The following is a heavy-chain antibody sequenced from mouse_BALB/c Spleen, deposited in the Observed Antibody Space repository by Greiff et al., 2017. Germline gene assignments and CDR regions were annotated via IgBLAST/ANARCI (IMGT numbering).Heavy chain of an antibody. CDR3: ARSLGYYGSSYAMDY. J-gene: IGHJ4*01. CDR2: ISYSGST. V-gene: IGHV3-2*02. Sequence: EVKLMESGPGLVKPSQSLSLTCTVTGYSITSDYAWNWIRQFPGNKLEWMGYISYSGSTSYNPSLKSRISITRDTSKNQFFLQLNSVTTEDTATYYCARSLGYYGSSYAMDYWGQGTSVTVSS. CDR1: GYSITSDYA. D-gene: IGHD1-1*01.